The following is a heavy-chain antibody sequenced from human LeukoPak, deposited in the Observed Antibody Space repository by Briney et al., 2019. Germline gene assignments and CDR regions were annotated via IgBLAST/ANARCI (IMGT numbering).Heavy chain of an antibody. D-gene: IGHD6-6*01. Sequence: GGSLRLSCAASGFTFSSYSMNWVRQAPGKELEWVSSISSSSSYIYYADSVKGRFTISRDNAKNSLYLQMNSLRAEDTAVYYCARGAARRFDYWGQGTLVTVSS. CDR1: GFTFSSYS. CDR2: ISSSSSYI. J-gene: IGHJ4*02. CDR3: ARGAARRFDY. V-gene: IGHV3-21*01.